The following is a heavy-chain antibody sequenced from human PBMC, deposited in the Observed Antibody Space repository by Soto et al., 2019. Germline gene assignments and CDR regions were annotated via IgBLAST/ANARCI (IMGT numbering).Heavy chain of an antibody. CDR1: GFTFSSYW. CDR3: ARSIAARLNWFDP. Sequence: GGSLRLSCAASGFTFSSYWMSWVRQAPGKGLEWVANIKQDGSEKYYVDSVKGRFTISRDNAKNSLYLQMNSLRAEDTAVYYWARSIAARLNWFDPWGQGTLVTVSS. V-gene: IGHV3-7*01. D-gene: IGHD6-6*01. J-gene: IGHJ5*02. CDR2: IKQDGSEK.